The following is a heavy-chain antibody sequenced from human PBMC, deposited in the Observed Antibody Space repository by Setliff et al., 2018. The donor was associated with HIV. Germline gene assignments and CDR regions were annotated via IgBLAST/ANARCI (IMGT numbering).Heavy chain of an antibody. D-gene: IGHD3-10*01. CDR2: SHYSGSP. CDR3: ARGAITMVRSPYYMDV. CDR1: GGSINSHY. V-gene: IGHV4-59*11. J-gene: IGHJ6*03. Sequence: SETLSLTCTVSGGSINSHYWSWIRQPPGKGLEWIGYSHYSGSPHYNPSLKSRVTISVDTSKNQFSLKLSSVTAADTAVYYCARGAITMVRSPYYMDVWGKVTTVTVSS.